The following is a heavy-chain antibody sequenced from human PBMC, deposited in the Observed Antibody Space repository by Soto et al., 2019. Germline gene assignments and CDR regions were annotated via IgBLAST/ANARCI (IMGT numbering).Heavy chain of an antibody. CDR1: GFTFTSSA. V-gene: IGHV1-58*01. D-gene: IGHD1-1*01. CDR3: AADRNTLETIRYYGMDV. J-gene: IGHJ6*02. Sequence: SVKVSCKASGFTFTSSAVQWVRQARGQRLEWIGWIVVGSGNTNYAQKFQERVTITRDMSTSTAYMELSSLRSEDTAVYYCAADRNTLETIRYYGMDVWGQGTTVIVSS. CDR2: IVVGSGNT.